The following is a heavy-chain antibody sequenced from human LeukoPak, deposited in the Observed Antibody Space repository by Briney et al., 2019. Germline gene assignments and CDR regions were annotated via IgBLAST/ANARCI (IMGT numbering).Heavy chain of an antibody. CDR3: ARARGGVVD. V-gene: IGHV4-61*01. Sequence: NASETLSLTCTVSGGSVSSGSYYWSWIRQPPGKGLEWIGYIYYSGSTNYNPSLKSRVTISVDTSKNQFSLKLSSVTAADTAVYYCARARGGVVDWGQGTLVTVSS. CDR1: GGSVSSGSYY. D-gene: IGHD2-15*01. CDR2: IYYSGST. J-gene: IGHJ4*02.